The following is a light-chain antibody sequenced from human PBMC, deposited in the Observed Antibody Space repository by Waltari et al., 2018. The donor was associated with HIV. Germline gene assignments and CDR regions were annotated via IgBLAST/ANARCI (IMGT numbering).Light chain of an antibody. CDR3: QHSYSSPWT. CDR1: QSISNY. V-gene: IGKV1-39*01. Sequence: DIQMTQSPARLSACVGDRVHITCRASQSISNYLNWYQHKPWKSPNLLIYTAISLQSGVPSRFSGSGSGTDFTLTINSLQPEDFATYFCQHSYSSPWTFGQGTKVEIQ. CDR2: TAI. J-gene: IGKJ1*01.